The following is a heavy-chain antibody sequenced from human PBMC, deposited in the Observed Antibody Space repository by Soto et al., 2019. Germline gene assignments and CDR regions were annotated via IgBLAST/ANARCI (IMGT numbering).Heavy chain of an antibody. CDR3: AKWDTHGRIPPPVGGNYDYYDMDV. CDR1: GFMFANYA. Sequence: EVQLLESGGGLVQPGGSLRLSCAASGFMFANYAMGWVRQAPGRGLEWVPAITGSGGGTYYADSVKGRVTVSRDNSKITLDLKTHSQRVEATARCFCAKWDTHGRIPPPVGGNYDYYDMDVW. CDR2: ITGSGGGT. V-gene: IGHV3-23*01. J-gene: IGHJ6*03. D-gene: IGHD5-18*01.